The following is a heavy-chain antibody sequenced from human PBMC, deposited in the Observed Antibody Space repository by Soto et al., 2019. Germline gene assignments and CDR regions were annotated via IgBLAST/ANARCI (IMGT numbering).Heavy chain of an antibody. J-gene: IGHJ6*02. CDR2: INHSGST. V-gene: IGHV4-34*01. CDR1: GGSFSGYY. CDR3: ARGRIAAAGTWGTYYYYGMDV. D-gene: IGHD6-13*01. Sequence: PSETLSLTCAVYGGSFSGYYWSWIRQPPGKGLEWIGEINHSGSTNDNPSLKGRVTISVDTSKNQFSLKLSSVTAADTAVYYCARGRIAAAGTWGTYYYYGMDVWGQGTTVTVS.